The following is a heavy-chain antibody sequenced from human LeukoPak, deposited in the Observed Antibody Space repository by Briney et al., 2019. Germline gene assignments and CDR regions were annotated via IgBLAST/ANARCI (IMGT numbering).Heavy chain of an antibody. J-gene: IGHJ4*02. CDR3: VKGLTAIRSF. D-gene: IGHD2-21*02. CDR1: GFTFSSSA. V-gene: IGHV3-23*01. Sequence: GGSLRLSCAASGFTFSSSAMSWVRQAPGKGLEWVSAISNNGGYTYYADSVQGRFTISRDNSKSTLCLQMSSLRPEDTAIYYCVKGLTAIRSFWGQGTLVIVSS. CDR2: ISNNGGYT.